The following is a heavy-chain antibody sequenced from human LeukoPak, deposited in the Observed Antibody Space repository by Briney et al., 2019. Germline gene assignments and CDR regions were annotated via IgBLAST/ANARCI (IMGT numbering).Heavy chain of an antibody. CDR1: AFTLSNNN. J-gene: IGHJ5*02. D-gene: IGHD6-19*01. V-gene: IGHV3-48*04. CDR2: ISNSGSAI. Sequence: PGGSLRLSCAASAFTLSNNNMNWVRQAPGKGLEWISYISNSGSAIYYADSVKGRFTISRDNAKDSLYLQMNSLRAEDTAVYYCARGPYTSGWYDRWGQGTLVTVSS. CDR3: ARGPYTSGWYDR.